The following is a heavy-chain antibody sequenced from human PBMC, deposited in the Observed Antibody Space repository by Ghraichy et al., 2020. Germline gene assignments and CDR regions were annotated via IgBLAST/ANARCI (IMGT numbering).Heavy chain of an antibody. CDR1: GYTFTGYY. D-gene: IGHD6-19*01. V-gene: IGHV1-2*06. J-gene: IGHJ3*02. Sequence: ASVKVSCKASGYTFTGYYMHWVRQAPGQGLEWMGRINPNSGGTNYAQKFQGRVTMTRDTSISTAYMELSRLRSDDTAVYYCAGALYSSGWYESAFDIWGQGTMVTVSS. CDR3: AGALYSSGWYESAFDI. CDR2: INPNSGGT.